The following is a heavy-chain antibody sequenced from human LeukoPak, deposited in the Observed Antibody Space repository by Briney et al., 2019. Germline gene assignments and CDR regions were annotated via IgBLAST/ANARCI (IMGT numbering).Heavy chain of an antibody. Sequence: GGSLRLSCAASGFTVSSNYMNWVSQAPGKGLEWVSVTYSGGSTYYADSVKGRFTISRDNSKDTLYLQMNSLRAEDTAVYYCARYGLGAHAFDIWGQGTMVTVSS. V-gene: IGHV3-66*01. D-gene: IGHD3/OR15-3a*01. CDR2: TYSGGST. CDR1: GFTVSSNY. J-gene: IGHJ3*02. CDR3: ARYGLGAHAFDI.